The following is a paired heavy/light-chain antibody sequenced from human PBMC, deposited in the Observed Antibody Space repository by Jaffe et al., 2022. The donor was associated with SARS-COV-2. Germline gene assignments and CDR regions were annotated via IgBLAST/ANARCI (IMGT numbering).Light chain of an antibody. Sequence: DIQLTQSPSFLSASVGDRVTITCRASQGISSYLAWYQQKPGKAPKLLIYAASTLQSGVPSRFSGSGSGTEFTLTISSLQPEDFATYYCQQLNSYPFTFGQGTRLEIK. CDR2: AAS. CDR1: QGISSY. J-gene: IGKJ5*01. V-gene: IGKV1-9*01. CDR3: QQLNSYPFT.
Heavy chain of an antibody. J-gene: IGHJ4*02. CDR1: GFTFDDYA. CDR3: AKDTITGTTVGRTRIQIGSYDY. CDR2: ISWNSGSI. V-gene: IGHV3-9*01. D-gene: IGHD1-7*01. Sequence: EVQLVESGGGLVQPGRSLRLSCAASGFTFDDYAMHWVRQAPGKGLEWVSGISWNSGSIGYADSVKGRFTISRDNAKNSLYLQMNSLRAEDTALYYCAKDTITGTTVGRTRIQIGSYDYWGQGTLVTVSS.